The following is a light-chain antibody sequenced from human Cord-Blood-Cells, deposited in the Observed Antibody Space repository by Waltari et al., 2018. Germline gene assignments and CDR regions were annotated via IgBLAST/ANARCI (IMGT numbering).Light chain of an antibody. V-gene: IGKV1-NL1*01. CDR1: QGISNS. J-gene: IGKJ1*01. CDR2: AAS. CDR3: QQYYSTPWT. Sequence: DIQMTKSPSSLSASVGDRVTITCRASQGISNSLAWYQQKPGKAPKLLLYAASRLESGVPSRFSGSGSGTYYTLTISSLQPEDFATYYCQQYYSTPWTFGQGTKVEIK.